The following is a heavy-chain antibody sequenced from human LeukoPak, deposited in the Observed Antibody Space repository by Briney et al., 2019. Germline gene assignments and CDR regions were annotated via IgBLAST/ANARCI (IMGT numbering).Heavy chain of an antibody. CDR1: GFTFSSYS. CDR3: ARASGWYERGTDCYYYYMDV. CDR2: ISGSSSYI. D-gene: IGHD6-19*01. V-gene: IGHV3-21*01. J-gene: IGHJ6*03. Sequence: GGSLRLSCAASGFTFSSYSMNWVRQAPGEGLEWVSSISGSSSYIYYADSVKGRFTISRDNAKNSLYLQMNSLRAENTAVYYCARASGWYERGTDCYYYYMDVWGQGTTVTVSS.